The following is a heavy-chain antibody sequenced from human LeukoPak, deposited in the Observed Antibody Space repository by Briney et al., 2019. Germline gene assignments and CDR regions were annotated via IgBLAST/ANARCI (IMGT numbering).Heavy chain of an antibody. J-gene: IGHJ4*02. CDR1: GYTFTSYG. CDR2: ISAYNGNT. CDR3: ARDGLEYYYDSSGYQTHFDY. Sequence: ASVKVSCKASGYTFTSYGISWVRQAPGQGLEWMGWISAYNGNTNYAQKLQGRVTMTTDTSTRTAYMELRSLRSDDTAVYYCARDGLEYYYDSSGYQTHFDYWGQGTLVTVSS. D-gene: IGHD3-22*01. V-gene: IGHV1-18*01.